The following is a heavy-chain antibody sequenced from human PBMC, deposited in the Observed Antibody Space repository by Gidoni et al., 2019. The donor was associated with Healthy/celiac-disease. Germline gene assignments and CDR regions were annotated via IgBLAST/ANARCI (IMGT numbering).Heavy chain of an antibody. Sequence: QVTLKESGPVLVKPTETLTLTCTVSGFSLSNARMGVSWIRQPPGKALEWLAHIFSNDEKSDSTSLKSRLTSDKDTSKSKVVLTMTNMDPVDTATYYCARIVHYGDYRQRAFEIWGQGTMVTVAS. CDR3: ARIVHYGDYRQRAFEI. CDR1: GFSLSNARMG. J-gene: IGHJ3*02. CDR2: IFSNDEK. V-gene: IGHV2-26*01. D-gene: IGHD4-17*01.